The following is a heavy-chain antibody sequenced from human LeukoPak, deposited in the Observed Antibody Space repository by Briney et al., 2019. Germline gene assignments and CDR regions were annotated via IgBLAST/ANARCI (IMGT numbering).Heavy chain of an antibody. CDR3: ATGYSSSWSYYFDY. D-gene: IGHD6-13*01. Sequence: GGSLRLSCAASGFTFSDYYMSWIRQAPGKGLEWVSYISSSGSTIYYADSVKGRFTISRDNAKNSLYLQMNSLIAEDTAVYYCATGYSSSWSYYFDYWGQGTLVTVSS. CDR1: GFTFSDYY. J-gene: IGHJ4*02. V-gene: IGHV3-11*04. CDR2: ISSSGSTI.